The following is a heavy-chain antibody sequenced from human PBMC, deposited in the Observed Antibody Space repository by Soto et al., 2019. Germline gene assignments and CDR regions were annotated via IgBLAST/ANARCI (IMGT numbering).Heavy chain of an antibody. J-gene: IGHJ4*02. Sequence: EVQLVESGGGLVQPGGSLRLSCAASGFTFSNDWMHWVRQAAGKGLVWVSRINMDGSSTNYADSVKGRFTISRDNAKNTLYLQMTSMRVDDTAIYFWGRGPRGVYGYDYWGQGALVTVSS. D-gene: IGHD2-8*02. CDR3: GRGPRGVYGYDY. V-gene: IGHV3-74*01. CDR2: INMDGSST. CDR1: GFTFSNDW.